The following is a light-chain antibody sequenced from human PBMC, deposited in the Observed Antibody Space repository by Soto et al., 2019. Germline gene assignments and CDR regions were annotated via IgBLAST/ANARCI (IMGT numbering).Light chain of an antibody. Sequence: EIVLTQSPATLSLSPGEGATLSCRASQSVSRYLAWYQQRPGQSPRLLIYDASNRATGVPARFSGSGSGTDFTLTISSLQSEDFAVYYCQQYNNWPFFGPGTKVDIK. V-gene: IGKV3-11*01. CDR2: DAS. CDR1: QSVSRY. CDR3: QQYNNWPF. J-gene: IGKJ3*01.